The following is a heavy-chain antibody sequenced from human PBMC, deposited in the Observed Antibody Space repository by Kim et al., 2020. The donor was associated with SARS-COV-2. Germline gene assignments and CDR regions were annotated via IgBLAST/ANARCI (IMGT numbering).Heavy chain of an antibody. J-gene: IGHJ3*02. CDR1: GYTFTGYY. CDR2: INPNSGGT. V-gene: IGHV1-2*02. D-gene: IGHD3-22*01. Sequence: ASVKVSCKASGYTFTGYYMHWVRQAPGQGLEWMGWINPNSGGTNYAQKFQGRVTMTRDTSISTAYMELSRLRSDDTAVYYCARGYSSGYNDAFDIWGQGTMVTVSS. CDR3: ARGYSSGYNDAFDI.